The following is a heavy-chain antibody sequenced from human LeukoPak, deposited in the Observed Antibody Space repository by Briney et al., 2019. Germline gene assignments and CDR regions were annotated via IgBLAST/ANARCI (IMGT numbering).Heavy chain of an antibody. V-gene: IGHV4-31*03. CDR3: ARVLMERQPGFDY. J-gene: IGHJ4*02. Sequence: PSETLSLTCTVSGGSISSGGYYWSWIRQHPEKGLEWIGYIYYSGSTYYNPSLKSRVTISADTSKNQFSLKLSSVTAADTAVYYCARVLMERQPGFDYWGQGTLVTVSS. CDR1: GGSISSGGYY. CDR2: IYYSGST. D-gene: IGHD1-1*01.